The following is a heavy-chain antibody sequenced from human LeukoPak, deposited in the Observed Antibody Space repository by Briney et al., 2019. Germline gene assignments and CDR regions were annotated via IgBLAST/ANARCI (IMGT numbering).Heavy chain of an antibody. CDR2: MNPNSGNT. J-gene: IGHJ6*03. D-gene: IGHD3-3*01. CDR1: GYTFTSYD. CDR3: ARGRYDFWSGLGVYYYYYMDV. V-gene: IGHV1-8*03. Sequence: ASVKVSCKASGYTFTSYDINWVRQATGQGLEWMGWMNPNSGNTGYVQKFQGRVTITRNTSISTAYMELSSLRSEDTAVYYCARGRYDFWSGLGVYYYYYMDVWGKGTTVTVSS.